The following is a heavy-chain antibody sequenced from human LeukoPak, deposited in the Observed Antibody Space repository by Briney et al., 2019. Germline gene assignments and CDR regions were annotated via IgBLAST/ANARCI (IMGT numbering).Heavy chain of an antibody. Sequence: GGSLRLSCAASGFTFSSYAMSWVRQAPGKGLEWVSAISGSGGSTYYADSVKGRFTISGDNSKNTLYLQMNSLKAEDTAVYYCAKDSGYSATNWFDPWGQGTLVTVSS. CDR1: GFTFSSYA. CDR3: AKDSGYSATNWFDP. D-gene: IGHD3-22*01. J-gene: IGHJ5*02. V-gene: IGHV3-23*01. CDR2: ISGSGGST.